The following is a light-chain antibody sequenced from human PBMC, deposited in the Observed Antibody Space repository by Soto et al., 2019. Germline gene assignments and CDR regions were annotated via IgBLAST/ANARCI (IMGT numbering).Light chain of an antibody. J-gene: IGKJ1*01. CDR3: QQYNNWPPWT. CDR2: DTS. CDR1: QSVSSN. V-gene: IGKV3-15*01. Sequence: VMTQSPATLSVSPGERATLSCRASQSVSSNLAWYQQKPGQAPRLLIHDTSTRATGIPARFSGSGSGTEFTLTISSLQSEDFAVYSCQQYNNWPPWTFGQGTKVDIK.